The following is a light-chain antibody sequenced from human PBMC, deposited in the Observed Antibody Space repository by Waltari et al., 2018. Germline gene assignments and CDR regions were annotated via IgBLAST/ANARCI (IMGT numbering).Light chain of an antibody. CDR3: QQRSDWPMT. CDR2: DAS. CDR1: QSISTH. Sequence: EILLTQSPATLSLSPGVRATLSCRASQSISTHLAWYQQKLGQAPRLLIYDASHRATGIPARFSGSGSGTDFTLTISSLEPEDFAVYYCQQRSDWPMTFVQGTKVEIK. V-gene: IGKV3-11*01. J-gene: IGKJ1*01.